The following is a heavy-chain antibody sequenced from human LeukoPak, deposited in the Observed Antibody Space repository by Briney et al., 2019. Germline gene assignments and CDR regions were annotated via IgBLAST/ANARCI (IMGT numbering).Heavy chain of an antibody. V-gene: IGHV4-38-2*02. Sequence: SETLSLTCAVSGYSISSGYYWGWIRQPPGKGLEWIGSIYHSGRTYYNPSLKSRVTISVDTSKNQFSLKLSSVTAADTAVYYCAREDGWGSYRSELPFDYWGQGTLVTVSS. J-gene: IGHJ4*02. CDR1: GYSISSGYY. CDR3: AREDGWGSYRSELPFDY. CDR2: IYHSGRT. D-gene: IGHD3-16*02.